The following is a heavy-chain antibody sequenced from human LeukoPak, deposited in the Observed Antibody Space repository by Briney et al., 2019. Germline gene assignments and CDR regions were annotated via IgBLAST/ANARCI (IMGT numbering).Heavy chain of an antibody. CDR2: IGTAGDT. Sequence: GGSLRLSCAASGFTFSNYDMHWVRQATGQGLEWVSGIGTAGDTYYAGSVKGRFTISRENAKNALYLQMKSLRAGDTAVYYCARGSPPFQHWGQGTLVTVSS. CDR1: GFTFSNYD. D-gene: IGHD3-10*01. V-gene: IGHV3-13*01. J-gene: IGHJ1*01. CDR3: ARGSPPFQH.